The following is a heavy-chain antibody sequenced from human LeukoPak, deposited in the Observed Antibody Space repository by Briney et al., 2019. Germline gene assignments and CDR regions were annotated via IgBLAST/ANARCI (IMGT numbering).Heavy chain of an antibody. V-gene: IGHV3-23*01. J-gene: IGHJ6*02. CDR2: ISGSGGST. CDR3: AKGMDYYYYYGMDV. Sequence: SGGSLRLSCAASGFTVSSNYMSWVRQAPGKGLEWVSAISGSGGSTYYADSVKGRFTISRDNSKNTLYLQMNSLRAEDTAVYYCAKGMDYYYYYGMDVWGQGTTVTVSS. CDR1: GFTVSSNY. D-gene: IGHD5-24*01.